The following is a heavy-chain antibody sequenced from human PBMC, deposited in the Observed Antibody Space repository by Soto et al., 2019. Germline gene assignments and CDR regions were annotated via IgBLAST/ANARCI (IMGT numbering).Heavy chain of an antibody. Sequence: GGCMRLSCAASGFTLTNYWMEWVRQAPGKGLVWVSRINSVGSSTSHADSVKGRFTISRDNAKNTLYLQMSSLRAEDTAVYYCARPQYLPDDVFDVWGRGTVVTVSS. J-gene: IGHJ3*01. V-gene: IGHV3-74*01. CDR2: INSVGSST. CDR3: ARPQYLPDDVFDV. CDR1: GFTLTNYW. D-gene: IGHD2-2*01.